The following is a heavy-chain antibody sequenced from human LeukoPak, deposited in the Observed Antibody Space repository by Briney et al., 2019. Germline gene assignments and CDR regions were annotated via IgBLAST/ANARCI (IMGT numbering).Heavy chain of an antibody. J-gene: IGHJ4*02. V-gene: IGHV4-59*01. D-gene: IGHD3-3*01. CDR2: IYYSGST. CDR1: GGSISSYY. CDR3: SRYRPYYDFWSGYPDY. Sequence: KPSETLSLTRTVSGGSISSYYWSWIRQPPGKGLEWIGYIYYSGSTNYNPSLKSRVTISVDTSKNQFSLKLSSVTAADTAVYYCSRYRPYYDFWSGYPDYWGQGTLVTVSS.